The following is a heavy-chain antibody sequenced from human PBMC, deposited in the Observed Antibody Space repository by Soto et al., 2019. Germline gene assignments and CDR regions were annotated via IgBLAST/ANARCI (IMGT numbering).Heavy chain of an antibody. Sequence: GGSLRLSCAASGFTFSTYPMSWVRQAPGKGLEWVSAISRSGDATYYADSVKGRLTISRDNSKNTLYLQMDSLRAEDTAVYYCAKGGFPQLWSYFDYWGQGTLVTVSS. CDR2: ISRSGDAT. V-gene: IGHV3-23*01. D-gene: IGHD5-18*01. CDR1: GFTFSTYP. CDR3: AKGGFPQLWSYFDY. J-gene: IGHJ4*02.